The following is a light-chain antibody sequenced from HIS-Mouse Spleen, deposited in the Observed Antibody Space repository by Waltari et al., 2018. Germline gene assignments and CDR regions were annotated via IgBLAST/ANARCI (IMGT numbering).Light chain of an antibody. CDR2: EGS. CDR3: CSYAGSSTFNVV. CDR1: SSDVGSYYL. Sequence: QSALTQPASVSGSPGQSIPISCTGTSSDVGSYYLFSWYQQHPGKAPKLMIYEGSKRPSGVSNRFSGSKSGNTASLTISGLQAEDEADYYCCSYAGSSTFNVVFGGGTKLTVL. V-gene: IGLV2-23*03. J-gene: IGLJ2*01.